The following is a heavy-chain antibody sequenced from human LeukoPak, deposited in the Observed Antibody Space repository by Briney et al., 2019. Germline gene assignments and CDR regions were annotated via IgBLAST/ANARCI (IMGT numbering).Heavy chain of an antibody. Sequence: SETLSLTCTVSGGSISNYYWSWLPQPPGKGLEWIGYIYYSGSTNYNPSPKSRVTISVDTSKNQFSLKLRSVTAADTAVYYCARVPSYYDYVWGSYRSGAFDIWGQGTMVTVSS. CDR3: ARVPSYYDYVWGSYRSGAFDI. D-gene: IGHD3-16*02. CDR2: IYYSGST. J-gene: IGHJ3*02. V-gene: IGHV4-59*01. CDR1: GGSISNYY.